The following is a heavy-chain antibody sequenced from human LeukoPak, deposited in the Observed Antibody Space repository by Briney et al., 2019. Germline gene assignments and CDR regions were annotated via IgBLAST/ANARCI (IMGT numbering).Heavy chain of an antibody. J-gene: IGHJ4*02. CDR1: GFTFSSYW. Sequence: PGGSLRLSCAASGFTFSSYWMSWVRQAPGKGLEWVANIKQDGSEKYYVDSVKGRFTISRDNAKNSLYLQMNSLRAEDTAVYYCARDWFTMVRGVLDYWGQGTLVTVSS. D-gene: IGHD3-10*01. CDR3: ARDWFTMVRGVLDY. V-gene: IGHV3-7*01. CDR2: IKQDGSEK.